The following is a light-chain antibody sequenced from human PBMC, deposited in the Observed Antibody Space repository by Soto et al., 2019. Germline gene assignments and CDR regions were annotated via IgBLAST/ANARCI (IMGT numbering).Light chain of an antibody. CDR3: QVWDDNSDHHV. J-gene: IGLJ1*01. Sequence: SYELTQPPSVSGAPGQTARISCGGNNIGGKSVHWYQQKPGQAPVVVVYDDSDRPSGIPERFSGSNSGNTATLTISRVEAGDEADYHCQVWDDNSDHHVFGTGTKVTVL. V-gene: IGLV3-21*02. CDR2: DDS. CDR1: NIGGKS.